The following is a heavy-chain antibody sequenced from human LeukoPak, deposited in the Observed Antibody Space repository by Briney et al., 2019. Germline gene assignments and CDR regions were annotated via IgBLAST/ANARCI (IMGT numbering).Heavy chain of an antibody. Sequence: SETLSLTCTVSGGSISSHYWSWIRQPSGKGLEWIGYIYYSGSTNYNPSLKSRVTISVDTSKNQFSLKLSSVTAADTAVYYCARKQEGDYGGRDAFDIWGQGTMVTVSS. J-gene: IGHJ3*02. CDR3: ARKQEGDYGGRDAFDI. V-gene: IGHV4-59*11. D-gene: IGHD4-23*01. CDR2: IYYSGST. CDR1: GGSISSHY.